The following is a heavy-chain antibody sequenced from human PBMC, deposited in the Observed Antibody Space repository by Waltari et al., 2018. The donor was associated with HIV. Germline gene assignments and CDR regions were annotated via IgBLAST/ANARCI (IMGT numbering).Heavy chain of an antibody. J-gene: IGHJ4*02. D-gene: IGHD2-15*01. CDR3: ARDICNGGSCYSYYFDY. Sequence: QVQLVQSGAEVKKPGPSVKISCKASAYTFTGYYIHWVRQAPGQGLEWMGWINPDNGGTKYAQKFQGRVTMTRDTSISTAYMELSRLRSDDTAVYYCARDICNGGSCYSYYFDYWGQGTLVTVSS. V-gene: IGHV1-2*02. CDR2: INPDNGGT. CDR1: AYTFTGYY.